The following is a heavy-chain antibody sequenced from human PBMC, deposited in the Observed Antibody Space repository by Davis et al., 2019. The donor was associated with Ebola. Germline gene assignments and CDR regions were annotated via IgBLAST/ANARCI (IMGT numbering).Heavy chain of an antibody. Sequence: GESLKLSCAASGFTFSDYYMNWIRQAPAKGLERISYISSRGSSIYYADSVKGRFTISRDNAKTSLYLQRNGLRAEDTDVYYCERDYGRGWSSFYYYMDVWGKGTTVTVSS. CDR1: GFTFSDYY. D-gene: IGHD3-10*01. CDR3: ERDYGRGWSSFYYYMDV. J-gene: IGHJ6*03. V-gene: IGHV3-11*04. CDR2: ISSRGSSI.